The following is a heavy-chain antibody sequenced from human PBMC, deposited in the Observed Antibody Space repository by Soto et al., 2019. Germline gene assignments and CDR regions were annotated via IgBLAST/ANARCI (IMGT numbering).Heavy chain of an antibody. CDR3: ARDSPEKYYYGSSVWFDP. Sequence: SETLSLTCTVSGGSISSYYWSWIRQPAGKGLEWIGRIYTSGSTNYNPSLKSRVTMSVDTSKNQFSLKLSSVTAADAAVYYCARDSPEKYYYGSSVWFDPWGQGTQVTVSS. CDR2: IYTSGST. CDR1: GGSISSYY. D-gene: IGHD3-22*01. J-gene: IGHJ5*02. V-gene: IGHV4-4*07.